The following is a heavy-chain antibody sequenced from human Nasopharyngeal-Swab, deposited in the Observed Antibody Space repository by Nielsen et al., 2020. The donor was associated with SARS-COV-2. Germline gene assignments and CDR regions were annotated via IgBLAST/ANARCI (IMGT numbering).Heavy chain of an antibody. V-gene: IGHV4-31*03. CDR1: GGSISSGGYY. D-gene: IGHD3-22*01. Sequence: TLSLTCTVSGGSISSGGYYWIWIRQHPGKGLEWIGYIYYSGSTYYNPSLKSRVTISVDTSKNQFSLKLSSVTAADTAVYYCARAMIVVVINAFDIWGQGTMVTVSS. CDR2: IYYSGST. J-gene: IGHJ3*02. CDR3: ARAMIVVVINAFDI.